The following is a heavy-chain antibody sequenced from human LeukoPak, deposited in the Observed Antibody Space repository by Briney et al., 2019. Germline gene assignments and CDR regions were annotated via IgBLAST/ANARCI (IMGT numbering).Heavy chain of an antibody. CDR1: GFTFSSYS. CDR2: ISGSSGST. V-gene: IGHV3-23*01. D-gene: IGHD3-10*01. Sequence: PGGSLRLSCAASGFTFSSYSMNWVRQAPGKGLEWVSAISGSSGSTYYADSVKGRSTISRDNSKNTLYLQMNSLRAEDTAVYYCAKEFYYGSGSYYPTFDYWGQGTLVTVSS. J-gene: IGHJ4*02. CDR3: AKEFYYGSGSYYPTFDY.